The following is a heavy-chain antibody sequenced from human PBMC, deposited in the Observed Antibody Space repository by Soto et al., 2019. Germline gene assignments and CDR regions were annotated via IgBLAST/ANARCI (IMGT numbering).Heavy chain of an antibody. CDR2: INHSGST. J-gene: IGHJ4*02. CDR1: GGSFSGYY. V-gene: IGHV4-34*01. CDR3: ARSIYDFWSGYYFPLDY. D-gene: IGHD3-3*01. Sequence: KSSETLSLTCAVYGGSFSGYYWSWIRQPPGKGLEWIGEINHSGSTNYNPSLKSRVPISVDTYKNQFSLKLSSLTAADTAVYYCARSIYDFWSGYYFPLDYWGQGTLVTVSS.